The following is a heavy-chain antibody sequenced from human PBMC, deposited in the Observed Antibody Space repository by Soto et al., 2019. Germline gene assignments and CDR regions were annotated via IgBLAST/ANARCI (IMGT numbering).Heavy chain of an antibody. D-gene: IGHD3-22*01. V-gene: IGHV1-46*01. Sequence: ASVKVSCKASGYTFTSYYMHWVRQAPGQGLEWMGIINPSGGSTSYAQKFQGRVTMTRDTSTSTVYMELSSLRSEDTAVYYCARSSRGGYYDSSGKFDYWGQGTLVTVSS. CDR2: INPSGGST. CDR3: ARSSRGGYYDSSGKFDY. CDR1: GYTFTSYY. J-gene: IGHJ4*02.